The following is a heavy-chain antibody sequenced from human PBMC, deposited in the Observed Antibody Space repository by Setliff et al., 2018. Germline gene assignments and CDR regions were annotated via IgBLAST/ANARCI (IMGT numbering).Heavy chain of an antibody. J-gene: IGHJ3*02. D-gene: IGHD2-21*01. Sequence: GGSLRLSCSASGFSFSSSWMAWVRQAPGQGLEWVADIRPDGSGNFYADTVRGRFTASRDNARNSLFLQMNSLSVEDTAMYYCARYPEGGEFDIWGRGSLVTVSS. CDR3: ARYPEGGEFDI. CDR1: GFSFSSSW. CDR2: IRPDGSGN. V-gene: IGHV3-7*01.